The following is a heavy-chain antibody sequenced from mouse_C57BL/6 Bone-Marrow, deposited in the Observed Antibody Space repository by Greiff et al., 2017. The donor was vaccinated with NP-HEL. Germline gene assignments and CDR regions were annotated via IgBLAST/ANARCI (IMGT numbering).Heavy chain of an antibody. J-gene: IGHJ2*01. CDR3: ARDASDGSFDY. V-gene: IGHV7-1*01. D-gene: IGHD2-3*01. CDR1: GFTFSDFY. CDR2: SRNKANDDTT. Sequence: EVNVVESGGGLVQSGRSLRLSCAPSGFTFSDFYMEWVRQAPGKGLEWIAASRNKANDDTTGYSASLKDRFIVSRDTSQSILYLQMNALRAEDTAIYYCARDASDGSFDYWGQGTTLTVSS.